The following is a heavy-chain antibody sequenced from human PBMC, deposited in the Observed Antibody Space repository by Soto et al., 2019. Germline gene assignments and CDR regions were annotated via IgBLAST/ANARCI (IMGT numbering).Heavy chain of an antibody. J-gene: IGHJ4*02. CDR3: ARDSYNFDD. Sequence: SETLSLTCSVSGGYIRSYYWSWIRQPPGKGLEWIGYIYYSGSTDYNPSLKSRVTISVDTSNNQFSLKLRSVTAADTAVYYCARDSYNFDDWGQGILVTVSS. CDR1: GGYIRSYY. V-gene: IGHV4-59*01. CDR2: IYYSGST. D-gene: IGHD5-18*01.